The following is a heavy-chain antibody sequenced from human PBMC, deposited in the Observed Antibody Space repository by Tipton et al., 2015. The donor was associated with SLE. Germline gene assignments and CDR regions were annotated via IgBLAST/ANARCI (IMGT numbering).Heavy chain of an antibody. CDR1: GFSFSTTE. CDR3: ARHLRHNHYSFSMDI. Sequence: GSLRLSCAASGFSFSTTEMNWVRQAPGKGLEWISVISYSGTTINNADSVEGRFTISRDNAKNSLFLQMNSLRVEDTAIYYCARHLRHNHYSFSMDIWGKGTTVTVSS. CDR2: ISYSGTTI. D-gene: IGHD5-24*01. J-gene: IGHJ6*03. V-gene: IGHV3-48*03.